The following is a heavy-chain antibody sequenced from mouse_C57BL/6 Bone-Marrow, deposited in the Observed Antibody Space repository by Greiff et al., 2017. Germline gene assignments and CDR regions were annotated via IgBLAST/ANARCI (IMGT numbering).Heavy chain of an antibody. D-gene: IGHD2-4*01. V-gene: IGHV1-81*01. J-gene: IGHJ4*01. CDR1: GYTFTSYG. Sequence: QVQLKQSGAELARPGASVKLSCKASGYTFTSYGISWVKQRTGQGLEWIGEIYPRSGNTYYNEKFKGKATLPADKSSSTAYMELRSLTSEDSAVYCCARSDDYDEGHYAMDYWGQGTSVTVSS. CDR3: ARSDDYDEGHYAMDY. CDR2: IYPRSGNT.